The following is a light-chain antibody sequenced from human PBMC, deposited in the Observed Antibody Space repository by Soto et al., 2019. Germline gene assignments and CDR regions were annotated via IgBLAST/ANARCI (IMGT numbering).Light chain of an antibody. V-gene: IGKV2D-29*01. Sequence: DIVMTQTPLSLSVTPGQPASISCKSSQSLLDSDGKTFLYSYVHKPGHPPQLLIYEVSNRFAGVPDRFSGSGSETDFTLEISRVEADDVAMYYCMQSLQLPLTFGGGTRVDIK. J-gene: IGKJ4*01. CDR3: MQSLQLPLT. CDR2: EVS. CDR1: QSLLDSDGKTF.